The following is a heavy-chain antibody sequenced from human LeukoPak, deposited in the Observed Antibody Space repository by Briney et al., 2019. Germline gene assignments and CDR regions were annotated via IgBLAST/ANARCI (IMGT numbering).Heavy chain of an antibody. CDR3: ARVASSIAALNPFWYFDL. CDR2: INPSGGST. J-gene: IGHJ2*01. V-gene: IGHV1-46*01. D-gene: IGHD6-6*01. Sequence: ASVKVSCKSSGSTFTSYYMHWVRQGPGQGLEWMGIINPSGGSTSYAQKFQGRVTMTRDTSTNTVYMELSSLRSEDTAVYYCARVASSIAALNPFWYFDLWGRGTLVTVSS. CDR1: GSTFTSYY.